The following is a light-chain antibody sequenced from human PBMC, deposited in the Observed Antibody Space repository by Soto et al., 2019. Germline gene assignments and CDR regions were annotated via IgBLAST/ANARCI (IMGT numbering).Light chain of an antibody. CDR1: QDISNN. Sequence: DIQMTQSPSSLSASVGDRVTITCRASQDISNNLAWFQQKPGKPPKSLIYAASSLQSGVTSKFSGSGSGTDFTLTISSLQPEDFATYYCQQYRSRPLTFGGGTRVEFK. J-gene: IGKJ4*01. CDR2: AAS. V-gene: IGKV1-16*02. CDR3: QQYRSRPLT.